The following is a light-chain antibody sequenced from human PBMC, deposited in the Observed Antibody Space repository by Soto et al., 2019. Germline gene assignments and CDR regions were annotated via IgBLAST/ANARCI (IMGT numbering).Light chain of an antibody. V-gene: IGKV1-39*01. CDR1: KSIRSY. CDR3: QQYETFSGT. CDR2: AAS. Sequence: IQMTHSPSSLSASVGDRVTITCRASKSIRSYLNWYQQKXGQAPKXXIYAASSLPSGVPSVFGGSGAATAFTRTIASLKHDDVATDVCQQYETFSGTFGPGTKVDIK. J-gene: IGKJ1*01.